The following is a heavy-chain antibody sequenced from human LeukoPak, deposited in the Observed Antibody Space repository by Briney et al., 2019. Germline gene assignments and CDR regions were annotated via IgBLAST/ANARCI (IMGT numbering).Heavy chain of an antibody. CDR3: ARARLLWFGELSTNYYYGMDV. D-gene: IGHD3-10*01. V-gene: IGHV3-21*01. CDR2: ISSSSSYI. CDR1: GFTFSSYS. J-gene: IGHJ6*02. Sequence: PGGSLRLSCAASGFTFSSYSMNWVRQSPGKGLEWVSSISSSSSYIYYADSVKGRFTISRDNAKNSLYLQMNSLRAEDTAVYYCARARLLWFGELSTNYYYGMDVWGQGTTVTVSS.